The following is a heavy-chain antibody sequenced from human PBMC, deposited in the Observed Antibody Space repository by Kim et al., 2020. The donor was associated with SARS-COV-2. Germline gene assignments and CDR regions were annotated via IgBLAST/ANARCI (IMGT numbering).Heavy chain of an antibody. CDR2: ISYDGSNK. J-gene: IGHJ6*02. CDR3: AKDLFNLKWLSWGRSYFYGMDV. D-gene: IGHD3-3*01. Sequence: GGSLRLSCAASGFTFSSYGMHWVRQAPGKGLEWVAVISYDGSNKYYADSVKGRFTISRDNSKNTLYLQMNSLRAEDTAVYYCAKDLFNLKWLSWGRSYFYGMDVWGQGTTVTVSS. CDR1: GFTFSSYG. V-gene: IGHV3-30*18.